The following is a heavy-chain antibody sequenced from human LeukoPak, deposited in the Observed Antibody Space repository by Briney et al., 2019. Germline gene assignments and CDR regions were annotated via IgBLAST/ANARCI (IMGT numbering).Heavy chain of an antibody. J-gene: IGHJ5*02. D-gene: IGHD6-13*01. CDR1: GFTFSSYS. Sequence: PGGSLRLSCAASGFTFSSYSMNWVRQAPGKGLEWVSSISSSSSYIYYADSVKGRFTISRDNAKNSLYLQMNSLRAEDTAVYYCARDHPKAPSLRAAAGNWFDPWGQGTLVTVSS. V-gene: IGHV3-21*01. CDR3: ARDHPKAPSLRAAAGNWFDP. CDR2: ISSSSSYI.